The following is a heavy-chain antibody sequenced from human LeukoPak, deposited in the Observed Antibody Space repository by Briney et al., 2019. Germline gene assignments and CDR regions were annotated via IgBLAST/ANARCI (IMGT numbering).Heavy chain of an antibody. CDR3: ATLYGGHSGWYFDL. D-gene: IGHD4-23*01. J-gene: IGHJ2*01. CDR2: IYYSGST. CDR1: GGSISSYY. V-gene: IGHV4-59*08. Sequence: PSETLSLTCTVSGGSISSYYWSWIRQPPGKGLEWIGYIYYSGSTNYNPSLKSRVTISVDTSKNQFSLKLSSVTAADTAVYYCATLYGGHSGWYFDLWGRGTLVTVSS.